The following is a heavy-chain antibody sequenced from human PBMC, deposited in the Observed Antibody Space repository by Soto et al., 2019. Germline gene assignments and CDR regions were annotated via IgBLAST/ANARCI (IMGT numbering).Heavy chain of an antibody. J-gene: IGHJ4*02. D-gene: IGHD3-3*01. CDR1: GFTFSSYG. CDR3: AKDQELRFLEWLLSPNFDY. CDR2: ISYDGSNK. V-gene: IGHV3-30*18. Sequence: GGSLRLSCAASGFTFSSYGMHWVRQAPGKGLEWVAVISYDGSNKYYADSVKGRFTISRDNSKNTLYLQMNSLRAEDTAVYYCAKDQELRFLEWLLSPNFDYWGQGTLVTVSS.